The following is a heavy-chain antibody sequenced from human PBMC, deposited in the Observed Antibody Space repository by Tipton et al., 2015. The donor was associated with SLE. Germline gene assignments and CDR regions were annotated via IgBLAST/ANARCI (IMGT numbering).Heavy chain of an antibody. CDR1: GGSISSHY. D-gene: IGHD2-15*01. CDR2: IYYSGST. CDR3: ARGLRSGGSSSWFDP. J-gene: IGHJ5*02. Sequence: LSLTCTVSGGSISSHYWSWIRQPPGKGLEWIGYIYYSGSTNYNPSLKSRVTISVDTSKNQFSLKLSSVTAADTAVYYCARGLRSGGSSSWFDPWGQGTLVTVSS. V-gene: IGHV4-59*11.